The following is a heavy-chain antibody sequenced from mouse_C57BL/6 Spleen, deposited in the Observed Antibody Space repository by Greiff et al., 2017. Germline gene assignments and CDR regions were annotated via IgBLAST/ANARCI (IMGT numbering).Heavy chain of an antibody. Sequence: EVKLVESGGGLVQPGGSMKLSCVASGFTFSNYWMNWVRQSPEKGLEWVAQIRLKSDNYATHYADSVKGRFTISRDDSKSSVYLQMNNLRAEDTGIYYCTGKSSRGAWFAYWGQGTLVTVSA. CDR3: TGKSSRGAWFAY. CDR1: GFTFSNYW. V-gene: IGHV6-3*01. CDR2: IRLKSDNYAT. J-gene: IGHJ3*01.